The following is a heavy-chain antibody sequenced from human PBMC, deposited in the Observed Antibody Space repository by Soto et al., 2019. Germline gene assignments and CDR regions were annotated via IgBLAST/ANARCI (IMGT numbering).Heavy chain of an antibody. D-gene: IGHD1-1*01. J-gene: IGHJ1*01. CDR2: VSPKSGNT. CDR3: ARGRTVSSIGPLLV. Sequence: QIQLVQSGAEVKKPGASVKVSCKASGYNFFDYGVSWVRQAPGQGLEGMGGVSPKSGNTDYARKVQGRVTMTTDISTSTADMELRGLISDDTGVYYCARGRTVSSIGPLLVWGQGTLVSVSS. CDR1: GYNFFDYG. V-gene: IGHV1-18*01.